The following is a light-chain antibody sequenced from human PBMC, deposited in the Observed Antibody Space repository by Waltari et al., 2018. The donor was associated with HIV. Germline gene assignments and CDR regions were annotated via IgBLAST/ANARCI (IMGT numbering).Light chain of an antibody. V-gene: IGLV2-23*01. CDR1: SSDIGNYNL. J-gene: IGLJ2*01. CDR3: SSYGGSRNWL. Sequence: QSALTQPASVSGSPGQSITISCTGTSSDIGNYNLVSWYQQHSGKAPKLIIYEAIKRPSGVSDRISGSKSANTASLTISGLQAEDEADYYCSSYGGSRNWLFGGGTKLTVL. CDR2: EAI.